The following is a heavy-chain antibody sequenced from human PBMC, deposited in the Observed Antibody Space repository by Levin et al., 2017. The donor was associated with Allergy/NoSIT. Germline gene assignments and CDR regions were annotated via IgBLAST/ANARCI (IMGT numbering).Heavy chain of an antibody. CDR2: ISGSGGNT. Sequence: GGSLRLSCAASGFTFSNYGMSWVRQAPGKGPEWVSRISGSGGNTYYADSVKGRLTISRDNSKNTLYLQMNGLRAEDTAVYYCSKGRAPSSPKRFDYWGQGTLVAVSS. CDR1: GFTFSNYG. J-gene: IGHJ4*02. D-gene: IGHD2-15*01. V-gene: IGHV3-23*01. CDR3: SKGRAPSSPKRFDY.